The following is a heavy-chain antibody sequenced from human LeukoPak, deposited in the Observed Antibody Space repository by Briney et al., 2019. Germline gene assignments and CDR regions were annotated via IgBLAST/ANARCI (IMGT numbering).Heavy chain of an antibody. D-gene: IGHD3-3*01. J-gene: IGHJ4*02. CDR2: IKSKTDGGTT. V-gene: IGHV3-15*01. CDR1: GFTFSNAW. Sequence: GGSLRLSCAASGFTFSNAWMSWVRQAPGKGLEWVGRIKSKTDGGTTDYAAPVKGRFTISRDDSKNTLYLQMNSLKPEDTAVYYCTTDPDDFWEKTLDYWGQGTLVTVSS. CDR3: TTDPDDFWEKTLDY.